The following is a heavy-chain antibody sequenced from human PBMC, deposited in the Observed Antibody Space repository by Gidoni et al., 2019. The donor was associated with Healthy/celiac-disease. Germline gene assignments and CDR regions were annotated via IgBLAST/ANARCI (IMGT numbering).Heavy chain of an antibody. CDR1: GITFSSYA. CDR2: ISGSGGST. J-gene: IGHJ4*02. D-gene: IGHD3-22*01. CDR3: AKSPWGSGYYSFDY. Sequence: EVQLLESGGGLVQPGGSLRLSCAASGITFSSYATSWVRQAPGTGLEWVSAISGSGGSTYYADSVKGRFTISRDNSKNTLYLQMNSLRAEDTAVYYCAKSPWGSGYYSFDYWGQGTLVTVSS. V-gene: IGHV3-23*01.